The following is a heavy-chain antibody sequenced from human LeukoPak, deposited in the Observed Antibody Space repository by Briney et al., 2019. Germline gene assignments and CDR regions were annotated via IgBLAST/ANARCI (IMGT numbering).Heavy chain of an antibody. V-gene: IGHV4-34*01. CDR2: INHSGST. Sequence: SETLSLTCAVYGGSFSGYYWSWIRQPPGKGLEWIGEINHSGSTNYNPSLKSRVTISVDTSKNQFSLKLSSVTAADTAVYYCARGSPLIASTDYYYYMDVWGKGTTVTVSS. D-gene: IGHD4-17*01. CDR3: ARGSPLIASTDYYYYMDV. J-gene: IGHJ6*03. CDR1: GGSFSGYY.